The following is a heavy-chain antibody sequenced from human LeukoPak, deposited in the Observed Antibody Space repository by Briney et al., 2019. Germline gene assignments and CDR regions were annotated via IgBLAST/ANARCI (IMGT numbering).Heavy chain of an antibody. V-gene: IGHV1-69*13. CDR2: IIPIFGTA. CDR1: GYTFTSYG. D-gene: IGHD3-10*01. J-gene: IGHJ5*02. Sequence: SVKVSCKASGYTFTSYGISWVRQAPGQGLEWMGGIIPIFGTANYAQKFQGRVTITADESTSTAYMELSSLRSEDTAVYYCARESLTMVRGDIWFDPWGQGTLVTVSS. CDR3: ARESLTMVRGDIWFDP.